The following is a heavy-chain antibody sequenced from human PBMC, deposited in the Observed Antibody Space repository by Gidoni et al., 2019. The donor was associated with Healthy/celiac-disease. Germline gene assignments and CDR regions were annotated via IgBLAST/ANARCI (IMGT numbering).Heavy chain of an antibody. CDR3: AKEDYDYVWGTIKQWYYFDY. CDR1: GFTFSSYA. D-gene: IGHD3-16*01. CDR2: ISGSGGST. J-gene: IGHJ4*02. Sequence: EVQLVESGGGLVQPGGSLRLSCAAYGFTFSSYAMNWVRQAPGTGLEWVSAISGSGGSTYYADSVKGRFTISRDNSKNTLYLQMNSLRAEDTAVYYCAKEDYDYVWGTIKQWYYFDYWGQGTLVTVSS. V-gene: IGHV3-23*04.